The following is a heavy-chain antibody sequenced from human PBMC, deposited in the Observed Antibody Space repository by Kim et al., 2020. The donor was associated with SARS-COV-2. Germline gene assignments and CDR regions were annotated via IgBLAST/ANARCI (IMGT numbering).Heavy chain of an antibody. CDR2: IIPILGIT. J-gene: IGHJ1*01. D-gene: IGHD3-16*02. CDR1: GGTFSSYA. CDR3: ASPEVYDYVWGSYRQY. Sequence: SVKVSCKASGGTFSSYAISWVRQAPGQGLEWMGRIIPILGITNYAQKFQGRVTITADKSTSTAYMELSSLRSEDTAVYYCASPEVYDYVWGSYRQYWGQ. V-gene: IGHV1-69*04.